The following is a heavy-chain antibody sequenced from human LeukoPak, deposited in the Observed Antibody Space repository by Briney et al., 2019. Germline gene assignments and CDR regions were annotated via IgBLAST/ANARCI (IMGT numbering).Heavy chain of an antibody. Sequence: GGSLRLSCAASGFTFDDYGMSWVRQAPGKGLEWVSGINWNAGSTQHADSVKGRFTISRDNAKNSLYLQMNSLRAEDTALYYCARGLVGSGSYYNGYFDYWGQGTLVTVSS. D-gene: IGHD3-10*01. CDR1: GFTFDDYG. V-gene: IGHV3-20*04. J-gene: IGHJ4*02. CDR3: ARGLVGSGSYYNGYFDY. CDR2: INWNAGST.